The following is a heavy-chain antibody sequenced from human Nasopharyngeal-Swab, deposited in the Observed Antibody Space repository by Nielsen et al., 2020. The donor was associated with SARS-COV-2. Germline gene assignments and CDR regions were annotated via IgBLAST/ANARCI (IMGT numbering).Heavy chain of an antibody. Sequence: VRQAPGKGLEWVSAISGSGGSTYCADSVKGRFTISRDNSKNTLYLQMNSLRAEDTAVYYCAKDLLAGDAFDIWGQGTMVTVSS. J-gene: IGHJ3*02. D-gene: IGHD2-21*01. V-gene: IGHV3-23*01. CDR3: AKDLLAGDAFDI. CDR2: ISGSGGST.